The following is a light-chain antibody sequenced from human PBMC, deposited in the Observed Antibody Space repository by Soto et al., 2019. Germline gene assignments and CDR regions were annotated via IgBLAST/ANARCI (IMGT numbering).Light chain of an antibody. J-gene: IGLJ2*01. CDR3: SSYAGSNNLI. CDR1: SSDLGDYDY. V-gene: IGLV2-8*01. CDR2: EVN. Sequence: ALTQPPSASGSPGQSVTISCTGTSSDLGDYDYVSWYQQRPGKAPKLMIYEVNKRPSGVPDRFSGSKSGNTASLTVTGLQAEDEADYYCSSYAGSNNLIFGGGTQLTVL.